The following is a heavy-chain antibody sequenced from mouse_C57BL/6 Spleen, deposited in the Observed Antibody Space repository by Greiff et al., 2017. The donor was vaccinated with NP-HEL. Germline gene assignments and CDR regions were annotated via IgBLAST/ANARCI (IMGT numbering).Heavy chain of an antibody. Sequence: VQLKESGPGLVAPSQSLSITCTVSGFSLTSYAISWVRQPPGKGLEWLGVIWTGGGTNYNSALKSRLSISKDNSKSQVFLKMNSLQTDDTARYYCARNTGDTTVGGDWYFDVWGTGTTVTVSS. CDR3: ARNTGDTTVGGDWYFDV. J-gene: IGHJ1*03. CDR2: IWTGGGT. CDR1: GFSLTSYA. D-gene: IGHD1-1*01. V-gene: IGHV2-9-1*01.